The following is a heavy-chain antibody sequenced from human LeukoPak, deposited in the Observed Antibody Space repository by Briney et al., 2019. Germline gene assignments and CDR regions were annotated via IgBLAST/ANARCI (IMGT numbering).Heavy chain of an antibody. CDR2: IIPIFGTA. V-gene: IGHV1-69*01. J-gene: IGHJ6*02. D-gene: IGHD5-12*01. Sequence: SVTVSCKASGGTFSSYGITWVRQAPGQGLEWMGGIIPIFGTANYAQKSQGRVTITSDDSTSTAYMELSSLRSEDTAVYYCARESQRYVAVWGQGTTVTVSS. CDR3: ARESQRYVAV. CDR1: GGTFSSYG.